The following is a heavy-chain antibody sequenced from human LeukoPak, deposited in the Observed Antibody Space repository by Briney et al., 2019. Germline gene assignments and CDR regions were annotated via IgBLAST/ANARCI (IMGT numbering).Heavy chain of an antibody. CDR2: MTESGGSS. J-gene: IGHJ6*03. CDR3: AKMKGQRLNDYCMDV. Sequence: PGGSLRLSCEASGLAFRNFAMSWVRQAPGKGLEWVSGMTESGGSSYYADSVKGRFTISRDNAKNALYLQMNSLRADDTALYYCAKMKGQRLNDYCMDVWGKGTTVTVSS. V-gene: IGHV3-23*01. CDR1: GLAFRNFA.